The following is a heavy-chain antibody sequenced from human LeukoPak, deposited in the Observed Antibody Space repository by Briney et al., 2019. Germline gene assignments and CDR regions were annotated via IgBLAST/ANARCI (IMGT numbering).Heavy chain of an antibody. CDR3: ARVLRYSPLYYFDY. Sequence: SSETLSLTCAVYGGSFSGYYWSWIRQPPGKGLEWIGEINHSGSTNYNPSLKSRVTISVDTSKNQFSLKLSSVTAADTAVYYCARVLRYSPLYYFDYWGQGTLVTVSS. D-gene: IGHD3-9*01. V-gene: IGHV4-34*01. CDR2: INHSGST. J-gene: IGHJ4*02. CDR1: GGSFSGYY.